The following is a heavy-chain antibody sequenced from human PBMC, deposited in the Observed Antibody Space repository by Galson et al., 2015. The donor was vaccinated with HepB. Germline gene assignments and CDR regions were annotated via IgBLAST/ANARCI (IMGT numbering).Heavy chain of an antibody. Sequence: CAISGDSVSSNSAAWNWIRQSPSRGLEWLGRTYYRSKWYTDHAVSVNSRISMSPDTSKNQFSLQLNSVTPEDTAVYYCARDWPASAGRFDYWGQGILVTVSS. J-gene: IGHJ4*02. CDR1: GDSVSSNSAA. CDR2: TYYRSKWYT. D-gene: IGHD6-13*01. CDR3: ARDWPASAGRFDY. V-gene: IGHV6-1*01.